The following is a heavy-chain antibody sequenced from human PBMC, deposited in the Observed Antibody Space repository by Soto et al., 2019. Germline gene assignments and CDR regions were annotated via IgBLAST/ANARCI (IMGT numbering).Heavy chain of an antibody. J-gene: IGHJ4*02. D-gene: IGHD2-2*01. V-gene: IGHV3-30*18. CDR2: ISYDGSNK. CDR3: AKVRGFIVVVPAALDY. Sequence: VQLLESGGGLVQPGGSLRLSCAASGFTFSSYGMHWVRQAPGKGLEWVAVISYDGSNKYYADSVKGRFTISRDNSKNTLYLQMNSLRAEDTAVYYCAKVRGFIVVVPAALDYWGQGTLVTVSS. CDR1: GFTFSSYG.